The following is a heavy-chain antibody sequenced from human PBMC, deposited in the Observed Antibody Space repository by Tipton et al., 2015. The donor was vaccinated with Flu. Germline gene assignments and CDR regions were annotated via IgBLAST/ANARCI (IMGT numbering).Heavy chain of an antibody. CDR3: TAGYGTSDCDF. J-gene: IGHJ4*02. CDR2: VKSRKDGGTT. V-gene: IGHV3-15*05. Sequence: GSLRLSCAASGFTFRNAWMTWVRQAPGKGLEWVGRVKSRKDGGTTDYAAAVTDRFTISRDDSKDTVTLQMNSLKIEDTAVYYCTAGYGTSDCDFWGQGTLSTGS. D-gene: IGHD5-12*01. CDR1: GFTFRNAW.